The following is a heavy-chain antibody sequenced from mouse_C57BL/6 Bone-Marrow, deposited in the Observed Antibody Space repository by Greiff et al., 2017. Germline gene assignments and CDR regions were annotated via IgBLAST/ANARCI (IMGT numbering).Heavy chain of an antibody. CDR2: ISDGGSYT. Sequence: EVKLMESGGGLVKPGGSLKLSCAASGFTFSSYAMSWVRQTPEKRLEWVATISDGGSYTYYPDNVKSRFTISRDNAKNNLYLQMSHLKSEDTAMYYCAREMNCFFDYWGQGTTLTVSS. CDR3: AREMNCFFDY. D-gene: IGHD4-1*01. J-gene: IGHJ2*01. V-gene: IGHV5-4*01. CDR1: GFTFSSYA.